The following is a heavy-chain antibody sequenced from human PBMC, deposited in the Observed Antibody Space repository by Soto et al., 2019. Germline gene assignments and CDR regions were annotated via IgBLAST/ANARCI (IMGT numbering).Heavy chain of an antibody. V-gene: IGHV4-30-4*01. CDR2: IYYSGST. CDR1: GGSISSGDYY. D-gene: IGHD3-22*01. CDR3: ARDLWANYYDSSGYVS. Sequence: KPSETLSLTCTVSGGSISSGDYYWSWIRQPPGKGLEWIGYIYYSGSTYYNPSLKSRVTISVDTSKNQFSLKLSSVTAADTAVYYCARDLWANYYDSSGYVSWGQGTLVTVSS. J-gene: IGHJ5*02.